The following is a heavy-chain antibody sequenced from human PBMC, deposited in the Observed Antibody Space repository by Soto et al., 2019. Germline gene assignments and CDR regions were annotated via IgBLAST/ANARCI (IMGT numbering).Heavy chain of an antibody. V-gene: IGHV3-11*01. CDR3: ARPPGYISDWYYFDL. CDR2: ITNSGITK. CDR1: VFTFIDYY. J-gene: IGHJ4*02. Sequence: PWWSLRLSCAASVFTFIDYYMSWIRQAPGKGLEWVSDITNSGITKHYADSVKGRFTISRDNDKNLLYLHLNSLRADDTAVYYCARPPGYISDWYYFDLWGQGTLVTVSS. D-gene: IGHD3-9*01.